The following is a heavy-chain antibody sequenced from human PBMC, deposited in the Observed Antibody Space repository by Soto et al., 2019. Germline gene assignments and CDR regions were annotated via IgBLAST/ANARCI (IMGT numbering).Heavy chain of an antibody. J-gene: IGHJ6*02. D-gene: IGHD3-10*01. CDR1: GFTFSSYG. V-gene: IGHV3-30*18. Sequence: GGSLRLSCAASGFTFSSYGMHWVRQAPGKGLEWVAVISYDGSNKYYADSVKGRFTISRDNSKNTLYLQMNSLGAEDTAVYYCAKDAMVRVFHGYYYYGMDVWGQGTTVTVSS. CDR3: AKDAMVRVFHGYYYYGMDV. CDR2: ISYDGSNK.